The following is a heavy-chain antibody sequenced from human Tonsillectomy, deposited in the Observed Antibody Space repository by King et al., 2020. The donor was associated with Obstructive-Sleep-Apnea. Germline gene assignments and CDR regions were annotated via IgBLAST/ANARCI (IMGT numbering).Heavy chain of an antibody. CDR3: ARDGRYCSSTSCYAGGGYYGMDV. CDR1: GFTFSYYG. Sequence: VQLVESGGGVVQPGRSLRLSCAAAGFTFSYYGMHWVRQAPGKGLEWVAVIWYDGRNKYYADSVKGRFTISRDNSKNKLLLQMNSLGAEDTAGDYCARDGRYCSSTSCYAGGGYYGMDVWGQGTTVTVSS. V-gene: IGHV3-33*01. D-gene: IGHD2-2*01. J-gene: IGHJ6*02. CDR2: IWYDGRNK.